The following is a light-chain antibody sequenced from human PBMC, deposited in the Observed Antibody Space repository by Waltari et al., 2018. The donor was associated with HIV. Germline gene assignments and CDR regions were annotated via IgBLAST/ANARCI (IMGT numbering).Light chain of an antibody. Sequence: QSALTQPASVSGSPGQSITISCTGTSNDPGRYDLVSWYQHQPSRAPKLIVYDVTKWPSGVAHRFSGSRSGATASLTISGLQAEDEADYYCCSYAGITTWVFGGGTKVTVL. J-gene: IGLJ3*02. CDR1: SNDPGRYDL. CDR2: DVT. V-gene: IGLV2-23*02. CDR3: CSYAGITTWV.